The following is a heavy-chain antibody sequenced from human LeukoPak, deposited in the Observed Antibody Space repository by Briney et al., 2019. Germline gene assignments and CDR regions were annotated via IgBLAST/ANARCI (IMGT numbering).Heavy chain of an antibody. J-gene: IGHJ4*02. D-gene: IGHD3-3*01. Sequence: PSETLSLTCAVYGGSFSGYYWSWIRQPPGKGLEWIGEINHSGSTNYNPSLKRRVTISVDTSKNQFSLKLSSVTAADTAVYYCARGGKGYYDFWSGYYPSYFDYWGQGTLVTVSS. V-gene: IGHV4-34*01. CDR3: ARGGKGYYDFWSGYYPSYFDY. CDR2: INHSGST. CDR1: GGSFSGYY.